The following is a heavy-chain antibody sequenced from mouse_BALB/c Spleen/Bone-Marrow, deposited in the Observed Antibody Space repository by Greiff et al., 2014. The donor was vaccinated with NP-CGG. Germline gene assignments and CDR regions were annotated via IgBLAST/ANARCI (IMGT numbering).Heavy chain of an antibody. J-gene: IGHJ3*01. CDR2: INPTSGYT. CDR1: GYTFTSYW. D-gene: IGHD2-1*01. Sequence: QVQLQQSGPELAKPGASVKMSCRASGYTFTSYWMNWVKQRPVQGLEWIGCINPTSGYTEYNQKFKDKATLTTDKSSSTAYMQLSSLTSEDSAVYYCTTGGNDWFAYWGQGTLVTVSA. CDR3: TTGGNDWFAY. V-gene: IGHV1-7*01.